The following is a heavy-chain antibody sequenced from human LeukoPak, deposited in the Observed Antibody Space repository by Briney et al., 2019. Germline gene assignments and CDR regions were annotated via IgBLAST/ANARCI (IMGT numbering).Heavy chain of an antibody. D-gene: IGHD3-10*01. Sequence: PGGSLRLSCAASGSTFSDYAMSWVRQAPGKGLEWVSGIGSSGVNTDYATSVKGRFTISRDNTKSTLHLLMNSLRVEDTATYYCAKGRNSGSYFGIDPWGQGTPVSVSS. CDR2: IGSSGVNT. J-gene: IGHJ5*02. CDR3: AKGRNSGSYFGIDP. V-gene: IGHV3-23*01. CDR1: GSTFSDYA.